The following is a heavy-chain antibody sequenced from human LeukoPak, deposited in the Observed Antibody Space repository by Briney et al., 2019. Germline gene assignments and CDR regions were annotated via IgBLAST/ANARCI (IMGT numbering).Heavy chain of an antibody. CDR2: IYYSGST. V-gene: IGHV4-39*02. J-gene: IGHJ4*02. CDR3: AREVASSVEY. D-gene: IGHD3-10*01. Sequence: PSETLSLTCTVSGGSISSSTYYWGWIRQPPGKGLEWIGSIYYSGSTYYNPSLKSRVTISVDTSRNQFSLRLSSVTAADTAVYHCAREVASSVEYWGQGSLVTVSS. CDR1: GGSISSSTYY.